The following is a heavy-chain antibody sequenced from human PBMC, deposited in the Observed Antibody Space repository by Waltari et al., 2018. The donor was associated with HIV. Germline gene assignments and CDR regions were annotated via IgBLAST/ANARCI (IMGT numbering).Heavy chain of an antibody. CDR2: INYTGST. CDR1: GGAFTSYY. J-gene: IGHJ5*02. CDR3: ARNLWFGDIRWIDP. V-gene: IGHV4-4*07. Sequence: QVQLQESGPGLLRPSETLSLTCTVSGGAFTSYYWSWFRQPAGKRLEWFVRINYTGSTNYNPSLRCLVTMSVDTYKTQFSRRLNAVTAADTAVYYCARNLWFGDIRWIDPWGQGTLVTVSS. D-gene: IGHD3-10*01.